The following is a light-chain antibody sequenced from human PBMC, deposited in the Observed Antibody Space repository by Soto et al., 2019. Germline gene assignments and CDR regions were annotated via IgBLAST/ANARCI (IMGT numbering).Light chain of an antibody. Sequence: EIVLTQSPGTLSLSPGERATLSCRASQSVSNYLAWYQQKPGQAPRLLIYGASRRATVIPDRFSGSGSGTDFTLTISGLEPEDFAVYYCQQYGGSPQTFGQGTNVEIK. J-gene: IGKJ1*01. CDR2: GAS. V-gene: IGKV3-20*01. CDR3: QQYGGSPQT. CDR1: QSVSNY.